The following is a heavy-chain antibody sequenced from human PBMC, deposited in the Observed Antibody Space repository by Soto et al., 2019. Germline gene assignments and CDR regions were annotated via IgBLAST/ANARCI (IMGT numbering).Heavy chain of an antibody. J-gene: IGHJ6*02. CDR3: ARLAMATMRWYYGMDV. V-gene: IGHV5-10-1*01. CDR2: IDPSDSYT. D-gene: IGHD5-12*01. CDR1: GYSFTSYW. Sequence: EVQLVQSGAEVKKPGESLRISCKGSGYSFTSYWISWVRQMPGKGLEWMGRIDPSDSYTNYSPSFQGHVTISADKSISTAYLQWSSLKASDTAMYYCARLAMATMRWYYGMDVWGQGTTVTVSS.